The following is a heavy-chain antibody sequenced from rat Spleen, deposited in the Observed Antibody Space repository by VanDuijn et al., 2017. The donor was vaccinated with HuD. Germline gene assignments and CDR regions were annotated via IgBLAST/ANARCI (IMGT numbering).Heavy chain of an antibody. CDR3: ARLIPFGGGYSEPDYFDY. D-gene: IGHD1-11*01. J-gene: IGHJ2*01. Sequence: EVQLVESGGGLVQPGRSLKLSCAASGFTFTDYAMYWFRQAPTKGLEWVASISTGGGNTYYRDSVKGRFTISRDNAKSTLYLQMDSLRSEDTATYYCARLIPFGGGYSEPDYFDYWGQGVMVTVSS. CDR1: GFTFTDYA. V-gene: IGHV5-25*01. CDR2: ISTGGGNT.